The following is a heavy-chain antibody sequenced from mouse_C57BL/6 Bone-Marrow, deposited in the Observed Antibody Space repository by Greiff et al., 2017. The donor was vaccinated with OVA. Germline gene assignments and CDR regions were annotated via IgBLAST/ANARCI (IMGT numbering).Heavy chain of an antibody. CDR3: TREGITTVVAPGFAY. CDR2: IYPGNSDT. CDR1: GYTFTSYW. V-gene: IGHV1-5*01. D-gene: IGHD1-1*01. J-gene: IGHJ3*01. Sequence: EVKLMESGPVLARPGASVKMSCKTSGYTFTSYWMHWVKQRPGQGLEWIGAIYPGNSDTSYNQKFKGKAKLTAVTSASTAYMELSSLTNEDSAVYYCTREGITTVVAPGFAYWGQGTLVTVSA.